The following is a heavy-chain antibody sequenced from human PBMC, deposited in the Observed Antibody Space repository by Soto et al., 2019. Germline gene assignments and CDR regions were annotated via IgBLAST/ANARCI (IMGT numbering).Heavy chain of an antibody. CDR2: IYSGGST. CDR3: ARPNGEYSGYGPFDY. Sequence: EVQLVESGGGLVQPGGSLRLSCAASGFTVSSNYMSWVRQAPGKGLEWVSVIYSGGSTYYADSVKGRFTISRDNSKNTLYLQMNSLRAEDTAVYYCARPNGEYSGYGPFDYWGQGTLVTVSS. D-gene: IGHD5-12*01. V-gene: IGHV3-66*01. J-gene: IGHJ4*02. CDR1: GFTVSSNY.